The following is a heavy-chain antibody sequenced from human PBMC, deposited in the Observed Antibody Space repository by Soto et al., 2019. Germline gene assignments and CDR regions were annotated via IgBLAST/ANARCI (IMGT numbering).Heavy chain of an antibody. J-gene: IGHJ5*02. Sequence: SETLSLTCAVSGYSISSGYYWGWIRQPPGKGLEWIGSIYHSGSTYYNPSLKSRVTISVDTSKNQFSLKLSSVTAADTAVYYCARQAPAADGVDIVVVPAALRPAWFDPWGQGTLVTVSS. CDR2: IYHSGST. D-gene: IGHD2-2*03. CDR3: ARQAPAADGVDIVVVPAALRPAWFDP. CDR1: GYSISSGYY. V-gene: IGHV4-38-2*01.